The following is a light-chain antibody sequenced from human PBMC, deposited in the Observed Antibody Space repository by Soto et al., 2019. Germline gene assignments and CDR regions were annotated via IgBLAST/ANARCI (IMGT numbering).Light chain of an antibody. CDR1: QSVSGMY. J-gene: IGKJ3*01. V-gene: IGKV3-20*01. CDR2: GTS. CDR3: QQDDNSPFT. Sequence: EVVLKHSPGTLSLSPGESATLSCRASQSVSGMYLAWYQQKPGQAPRLLIYGTSNRATGIPDRFSGSGSGTDFTLTIRRLEPEDFAMYFCQQDDNSPFTFGPGTKVDI.